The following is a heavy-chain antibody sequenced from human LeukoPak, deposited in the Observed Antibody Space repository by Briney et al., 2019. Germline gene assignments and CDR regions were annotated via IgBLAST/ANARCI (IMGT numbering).Heavy chain of an antibody. Sequence: PSETLSLTCIVSGGSISSYYWSWIRQPPGKGLEWIGDIYYSGSTKYNPSLKSRVTISVDTSKNQFSLKLSSVTAADTAVYYCARQGVVVAATGNYYYYYGMDVWGQGTTVTVSS. CDR3: ARQGVVVAATGNYYYYYGMDV. D-gene: IGHD2-15*01. V-gene: IGHV4-59*08. J-gene: IGHJ6*02. CDR1: GGSISSYY. CDR2: IYYSGST.